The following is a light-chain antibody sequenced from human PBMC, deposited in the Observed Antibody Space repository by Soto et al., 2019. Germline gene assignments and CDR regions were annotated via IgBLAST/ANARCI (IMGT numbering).Light chain of an antibody. V-gene: IGLV2-8*01. CDR3: TSFAGSNNPYV. Sequence: QSVLTQPPSASGSPGQSVTISCTGTSSDVGGYNFVSWYQQHPGKAPKLMIYQVNKRPSGVPDRFSGSKSGNTASLTVSGLLAEDEADYYCTSFAGSNNPYVFGTGTKLTVL. CDR2: QVN. J-gene: IGLJ1*01. CDR1: SSDVGGYNF.